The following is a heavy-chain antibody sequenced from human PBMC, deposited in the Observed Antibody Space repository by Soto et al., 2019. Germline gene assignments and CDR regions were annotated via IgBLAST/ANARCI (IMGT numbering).Heavy chain of an antibody. Sequence: SVKVSCKASGGTFSSYAISWVRQAPGQGLEWMGGIIPIFGTANYAQKFQGRVTITADESTSTAYMELSSLRSGDTAVYYCASRTSGYYYWFGYWGQGTLVTVSS. J-gene: IGHJ5*01. D-gene: IGHD3-22*01. CDR2: IIPIFGTA. CDR1: GGTFSSYA. CDR3: ASRTSGYYYWFGY. V-gene: IGHV1-69*13.